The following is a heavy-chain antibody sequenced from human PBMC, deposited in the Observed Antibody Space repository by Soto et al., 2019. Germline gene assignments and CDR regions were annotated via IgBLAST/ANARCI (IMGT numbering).Heavy chain of an antibody. Sequence: SVKVSCKASGGTFSSYAISWVRQAPGQGLEWMGGIIPIFGTANYAQKFQGRVTITADESTSTAYMELSSLRSEDTAVYYCASLLDSSSWGYYYGMDVWGQGTTVTVSS. J-gene: IGHJ6*02. V-gene: IGHV1-69*13. D-gene: IGHD6-13*01. CDR2: IIPIFGTA. CDR1: GGTFSSYA. CDR3: ASLLDSSSWGYYYGMDV.